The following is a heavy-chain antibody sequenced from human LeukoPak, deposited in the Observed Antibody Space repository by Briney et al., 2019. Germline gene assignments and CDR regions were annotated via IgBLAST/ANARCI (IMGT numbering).Heavy chain of an antibody. V-gene: IGHV1-2*02. J-gene: IGHJ4*02. D-gene: IGHD6-13*01. CDR1: GGSFRNYA. Sequence: ASVKVSCKASGGSFRNYAINWVRQAPGQGLEWMGWINPNSGGTNYAQKFQGRVTMTRDTSISTAYMELSRLRSDDTAVYYCASEGYTNYWGQGTLVTVSS. CDR2: INPNSGGT. CDR3: ASEGYTNY.